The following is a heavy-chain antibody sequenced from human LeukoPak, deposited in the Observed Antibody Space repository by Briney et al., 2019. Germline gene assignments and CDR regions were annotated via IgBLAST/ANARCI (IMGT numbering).Heavy chain of an antibody. V-gene: IGHV1-2*06. CDR3: ARNTYYYGSGSYYNLYYFDY. J-gene: IGHJ4*02. Sequence: GASVKVSCKASGYTFTCYYMHWVRQAPGQGLEWMGRINPNSGGTNYAQKFQGRVTMTRDTSISTAYMELSRLRSDDTAVYYCARNTYYYGSGSYYNLYYFDYWGQGTLVTVSS. CDR2: INPNSGGT. CDR1: GYTFTCYY. D-gene: IGHD3-10*01.